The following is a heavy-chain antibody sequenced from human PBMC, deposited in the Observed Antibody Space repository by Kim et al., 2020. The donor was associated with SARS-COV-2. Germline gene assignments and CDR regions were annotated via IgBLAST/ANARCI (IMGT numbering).Heavy chain of an antibody. D-gene: IGHD1-26*01. CDR2: ISGSGSAI. Sequence: GGSLRLSCAASGFTFSDFAMSWIRQTPGKGLEWLSYISGSGSAIYSADSVKGRFTISRDNAKNSLYLQMNSLRVEDTAVYYCARESLWGGDYWGQGTLVT. CDR3: ARESLWGGDY. CDR1: GFTFSDFA. V-gene: IGHV3-11*01. J-gene: IGHJ4*02.